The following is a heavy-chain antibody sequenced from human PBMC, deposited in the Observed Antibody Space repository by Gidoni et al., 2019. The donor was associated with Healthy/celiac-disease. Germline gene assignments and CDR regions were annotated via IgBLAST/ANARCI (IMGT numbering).Heavy chain of an antibody. CDR2: IYYSGST. V-gene: IGHV4-39*07. D-gene: IGHD3-16*01. Sequence: QLQLQESRPGLVKPSETLSLTCTVPGGSTSSRSYAWGWIRQPPGKGLEWIGSIYYSGSTYYNPSLKSRVTISVDTSKNQFSLRLSSVTAADTAVYYCARGPITFGGSYPDYWGQGTLVTVSS. J-gene: IGHJ4*02. CDR1: GGSTSSRSYA. CDR3: ARGPITFGGSYPDY.